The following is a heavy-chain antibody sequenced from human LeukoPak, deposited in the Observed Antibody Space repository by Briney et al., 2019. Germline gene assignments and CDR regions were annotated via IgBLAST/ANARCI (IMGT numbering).Heavy chain of an antibody. CDR3: TRDQTPYY. CDR1: GFTFSTYG. V-gene: IGHV3-49*04. CDR2: IRSKIYGGTA. J-gene: IGHJ4*02. Sequence: GGSLRLSCAASGFTFSTYGMHWVRQAPGKGLEWVGFIRSKIYGGTAEYAASVQGRFTISRDDSKGIAYLQMNSFKTEDTAVYYCTRDQTPYYWGQGTLVTVSS.